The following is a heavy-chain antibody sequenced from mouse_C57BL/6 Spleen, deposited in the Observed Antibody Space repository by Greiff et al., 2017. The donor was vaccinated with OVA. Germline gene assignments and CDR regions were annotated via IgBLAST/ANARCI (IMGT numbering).Heavy chain of an antibody. Sequence: EVKLEESGTVLARPGASVKMSCKTSGYTFTSYWMHWVKQRPGQGLEWIGAIYPGNSDTSYNQKFKGKAKLTAVTSASTAYMELSSLTNEDSAVYYCTSPHYYGSSYSDWYFDVWGTGTTVTVSS. CDR2: IYPGNSDT. V-gene: IGHV1-5*01. CDR1: GYTFTSYW. D-gene: IGHD1-1*01. J-gene: IGHJ1*03. CDR3: TSPHYYGSSYSDWYFDV.